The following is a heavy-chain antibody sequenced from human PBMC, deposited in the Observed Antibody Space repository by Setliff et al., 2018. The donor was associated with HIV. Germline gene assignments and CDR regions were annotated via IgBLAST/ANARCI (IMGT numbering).Heavy chain of an antibody. J-gene: IGHJ4*02. CDR1: GYYFNIDY. V-gene: IGHV1-46*02. D-gene: IGHD3-22*01. CDR3: ARRSGYSYDTSGYYQYYFDY. Sequence: GASVKVSCKTFGYYFNIDYMHWVRQAPGQGLEWMAMVNPFDDGTNYAQKFQGRVTMTRDTSTSTVYMELSRLRSDDTAVYYCARRSGYSYDTSGYYQYYFDYWGQGTLVTVSS. CDR2: VNPFDDGT.